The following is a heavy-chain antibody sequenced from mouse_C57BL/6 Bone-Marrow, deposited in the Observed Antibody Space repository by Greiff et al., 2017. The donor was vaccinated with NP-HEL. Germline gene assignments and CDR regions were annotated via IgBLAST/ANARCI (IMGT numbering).Heavy chain of an antibody. Sequence: EVKVEESGGGLVQLGGSLSLSCAASGFTFTDYYMSWVRQPPGKALEWLVFIRNKANGYTTEYSASVKGRFTISRDNSQSILYLQMNALRAEDSATYYCARSIYYDYADDPFYAMDYWGQGTSVTVSS. D-gene: IGHD2-4*01. CDR2: IRNKANGYTT. V-gene: IGHV7-3*01. J-gene: IGHJ4*01. CDR1: GFTFTDYY. CDR3: ARSIYYDYADDPFYAMDY.